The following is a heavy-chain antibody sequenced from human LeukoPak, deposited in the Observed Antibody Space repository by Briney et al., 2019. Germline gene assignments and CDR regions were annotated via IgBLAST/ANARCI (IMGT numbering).Heavy chain of an antibody. Sequence: PSETLSLTCAVYGGSFSGYYWSWIRQPPGKGLEWIGEINHSGSTNYNPSLKSRVTISLDTSKNQFSLKLSSVTAAYTAVYYCASVVVAATDWFDPWGLGTLVTVSS. CDR1: GGSFSGYY. CDR2: INHSGST. J-gene: IGHJ5*02. CDR3: ASVVVAATDWFDP. V-gene: IGHV4-34*01. D-gene: IGHD2-15*01.